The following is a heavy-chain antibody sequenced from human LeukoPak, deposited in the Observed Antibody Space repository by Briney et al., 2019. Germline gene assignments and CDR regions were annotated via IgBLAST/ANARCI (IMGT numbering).Heavy chain of an antibody. V-gene: IGHV1-2*04. J-gene: IGHJ6*03. D-gene: IGHD3-3*01. CDR1: GYTFTGYY. Sequence: ASVKVSCKASGYTFTGYYMHWVRQAPGQGLEWMGWINPNSGGTNYAQKFQGWVTMTRDTSISTAYMELSRLRSDDTAVYYCAATWYDFWSGYYEDYMDVWGKGTTVTVSS. CDR3: AATWYDFWSGYYEDYMDV. CDR2: INPNSGGT.